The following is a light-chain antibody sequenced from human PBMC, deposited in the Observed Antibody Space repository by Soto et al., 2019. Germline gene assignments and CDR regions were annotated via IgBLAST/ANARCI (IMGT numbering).Light chain of an antibody. V-gene: IGKV1-39*01. Sequence: DIQRTQSPSSLSASVGDRVTITCRASQTVSIFLNWYQHKPGQAPKVLIHSASTLQSGVPSRFTGSGSGTDFTLTISSLKNEDFATYYCQQSYTATLSFGQGTRLEIK. CDR1: QTVSIF. J-gene: IGKJ5*01. CDR3: QQSYTATLS. CDR2: SAS.